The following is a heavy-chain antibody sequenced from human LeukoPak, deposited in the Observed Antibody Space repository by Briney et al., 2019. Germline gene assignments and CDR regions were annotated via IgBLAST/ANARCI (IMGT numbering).Heavy chain of an antibody. CDR2: ISYDGSNK. V-gene: IGHV3-30-3*01. CDR1: GFTFSSYA. J-gene: IGHJ5*02. D-gene: IGHD4-17*01. Sequence: QPGGSLRLSCAASGFTFSSYAMHWVRQAPGKGLEWVAVISYDGSNKYYADSVKGRFTISRDNSKNTLYLQMNSLRAEDTAVYYCARDPRSTDTVTTFWWFDPWGQGTLVTVSS. CDR3: ARDPRSTDTVTTFWWFDP.